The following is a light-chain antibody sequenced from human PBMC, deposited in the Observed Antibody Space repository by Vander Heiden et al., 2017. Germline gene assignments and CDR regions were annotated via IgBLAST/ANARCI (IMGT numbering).Light chain of an antibody. CDR3: QQYGSSPPWT. J-gene: IGKJ1*01. Sequence: EIVLTQSPGTLSLSPGERATLSCRASQSVSSNYLAWYQQKPGQAPRLLISGASSRATGIPDRFSGSGSGTDFTLTISILEPEDVAVYYCQQYGSSPPWTFGQGTKVEIK. CDR2: GAS. CDR1: QSVSSNY. V-gene: IGKV3-20*01.